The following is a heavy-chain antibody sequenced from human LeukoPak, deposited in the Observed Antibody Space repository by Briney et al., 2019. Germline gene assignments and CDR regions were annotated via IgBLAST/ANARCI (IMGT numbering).Heavy chain of an antibody. CDR2: IMGSSSYI. V-gene: IGHV3-21*01. J-gene: IGHJ4*02. Sequence: GSLRLSCVGAGFTFSTYRMNWVRQAPGKGLEWVSSIMGSSSYIYYADSVKGRITISRDNAKNSLYLQMNSLRVEDTAVYYCARDKDVYFDYWGQGTLVTVSS. CDR3: ARDKDVYFDY. CDR1: GFTFSTYR.